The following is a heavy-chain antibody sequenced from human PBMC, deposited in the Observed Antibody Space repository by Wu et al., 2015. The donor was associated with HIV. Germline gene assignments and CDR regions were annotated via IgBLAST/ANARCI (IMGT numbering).Heavy chain of an antibody. Sequence: QVQLVQSGAEVKKPGASVKVSCKASGYTFTGYYMHWVRQAPGQGLEWMGWINPNSGGTNYAQKFQGRVTMTRDTSISTAYMELSTLRSDDTAVYYCARVRYYDFWSGYYKAFDIWAKGQWSPSLQ. CDR1: GYTFTGYY. CDR3: ARVRYYDFWSGYYKAFDI. V-gene: IGHV1-2*02. CDR2: INPNSGGT. D-gene: IGHD3-3*01. J-gene: IGHJ3*02.